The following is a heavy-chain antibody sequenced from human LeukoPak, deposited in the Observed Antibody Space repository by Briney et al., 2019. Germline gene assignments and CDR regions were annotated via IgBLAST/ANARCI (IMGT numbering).Heavy chain of an antibody. J-gene: IGHJ4*02. D-gene: IGHD2-2*01. V-gene: IGHV4-39*07. CDR3: ARGSTTYKSYFDY. CDR1: GDSISSGGYY. CDR2: INHSGST. Sequence: SETLSLTCTVSGDSISSGGYYWSWIRQPPGKGLEWIGEINHSGSTNYNPSLKSRVTISVDTSKNQFSLKLSSVTAADTAVYYCARGSTTYKSYFDYWGQGTLVTVSS.